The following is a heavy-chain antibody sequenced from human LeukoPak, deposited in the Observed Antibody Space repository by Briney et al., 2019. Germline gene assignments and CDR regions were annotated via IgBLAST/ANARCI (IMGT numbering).Heavy chain of an antibody. CDR3: ARADMGYDAFDI. V-gene: IGHV4-59*01. Sequence: SETLSLTCTVSGGSISSYYWSWIRQPPGKGLEWIGYIYYSGSTNYNPSLKSRVTISVDTSKNQFSLKLSSVTAADTAVYYCARADMGYDAFDIWGQGTMVTVSS. D-gene: IGHD3-22*01. CDR2: IYYSGST. CDR1: GGSISSYY. J-gene: IGHJ3*02.